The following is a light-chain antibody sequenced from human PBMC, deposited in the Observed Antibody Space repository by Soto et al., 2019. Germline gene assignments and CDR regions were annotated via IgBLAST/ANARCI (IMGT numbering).Light chain of an antibody. V-gene: IGLV2-14*03. CDR2: DVS. CDR3: SSYGASSTL. J-gene: IGLJ2*01. CDR1: STDIGSYNY. Sequence: QSVLTQPVSLSGSPGQSITISCTGTSTDIGSYNYVSWYQQHPGKAPKLMIFDVSYRPSGISDRFSGSKSGNTASLTISGLQPEDEADYYCSSYGASSTLFGGGTKVTVL.